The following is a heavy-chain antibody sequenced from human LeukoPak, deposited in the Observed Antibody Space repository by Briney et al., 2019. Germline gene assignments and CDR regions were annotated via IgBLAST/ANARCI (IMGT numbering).Heavy chain of an antibody. Sequence: GGPLRLSCVASEFALGRHALRWFRQPPGRGLEGWTRLAGSDDTTWYADDVRGRVAISRDTSKSTVYLQMNSLRDKDAARYYCAKDIFSGAHEYWGQGLPVTVS. V-gene: IGHV3-23*01. CDR3: AKDIFSGAHEY. D-gene: IGHD3-3*02. J-gene: IGHJ4*02. CDR2: LAGSDDTT. CDR1: EFALGRHA.